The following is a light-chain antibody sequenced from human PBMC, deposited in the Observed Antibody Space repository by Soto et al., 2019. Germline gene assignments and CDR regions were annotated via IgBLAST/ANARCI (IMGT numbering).Light chain of an antibody. CDR3: QQYNNSPIT. CDR2: WAS. Sequence: DIVMTQSPESLAVSLGDRATINCKSSQSLLYSSNNKNYLGWYQQKPRQPPKLLISWASTRDSGVPDRFSGSGSGADFTLTISSLQAEDVAVYYCQQYNNSPITFGQGTRLEIK. CDR1: QSLLYSSNNKNY. J-gene: IGKJ5*01. V-gene: IGKV4-1*01.